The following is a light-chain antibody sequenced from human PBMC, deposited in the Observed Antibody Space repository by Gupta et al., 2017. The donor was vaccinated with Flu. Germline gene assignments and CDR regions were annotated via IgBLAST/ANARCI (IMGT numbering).Light chain of an antibody. V-gene: IGLV1-40*01. J-gene: IGLJ3*02. CDR2: NNN. CDR3: QSYDNGLSACV. Sequence: QSVLTQPPSVSGAPGQRVTISCTGGSSNIGAGYDVHWYQLLPGTAPKLLIYNNNNRPSGVPDRFSGSRSATAASLAITGLQAEDEAEYSCQSYDNGLSACVFGGGTKMTVL. CDR1: SSNIGAGYD.